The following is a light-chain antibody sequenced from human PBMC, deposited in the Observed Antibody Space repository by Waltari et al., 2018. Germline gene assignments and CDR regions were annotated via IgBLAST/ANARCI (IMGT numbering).Light chain of an antibody. CDR1: QSVRSN. J-gene: IGKJ1*01. Sequence: EIVMTQSPATLSVSAGERTTLSCRASQSVRSNLAWYQQKPGQPPRLLIYEASTRATGIPSRFSGSGWGTEFTLTINSLQSEDLAIYYCQQYHIWWTFGQGTKEEIK. V-gene: IGKV3-15*01. CDR2: EAS. CDR3: QQYHIWWT.